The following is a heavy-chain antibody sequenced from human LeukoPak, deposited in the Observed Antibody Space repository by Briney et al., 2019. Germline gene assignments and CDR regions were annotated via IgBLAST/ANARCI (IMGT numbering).Heavy chain of an antibody. J-gene: IGHJ6*03. D-gene: IGHD4-11*01. Sequence: ASVKVSCKASGYTFTSYDINWVRQATGQGLEWMGWMNPNSGNTGYAQKFQGRVTMTRNTSISTAHMELSSLRSEDTAVYYCARGGDGTVRRLARYYYYMDVWGKGTTVTVSS. V-gene: IGHV1-8*01. CDR2: MNPNSGNT. CDR3: ARGGDGTVRRLARYYYYMDV. CDR1: GYTFTSYD.